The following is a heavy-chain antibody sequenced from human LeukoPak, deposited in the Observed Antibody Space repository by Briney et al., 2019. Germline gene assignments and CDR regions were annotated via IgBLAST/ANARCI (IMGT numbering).Heavy chain of an antibody. CDR2: ISSSGNTI. J-gene: IGHJ4*02. CDR1: GFTFSDYY. CDR3: ARGGYYGSGSYWAFDY. V-gene: IGHV3-11*04. D-gene: IGHD3-10*01. Sequence: GGSLRLSCAASGFTFSDYYMSWIRHAPGKGLEWVSYISSSGNTIYYADSVKGRFTISRDNTKNSLYLQMNSLRAEDTAVYYCARGGYYGSGSYWAFDYWGQGTLVTGSA.